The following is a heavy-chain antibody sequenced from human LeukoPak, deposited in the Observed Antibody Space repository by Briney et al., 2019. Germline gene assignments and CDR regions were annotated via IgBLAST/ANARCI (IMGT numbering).Heavy chain of an antibody. CDR2: TYSGGNT. CDR1: GFTVSSSH. J-gene: IGHJ4*02. Sequence: GGSLRLSCAASGFTVSSSHMTWVRQAPGKGLVWVSVTYSGGNTDYADSVEGRFTISRDNSRNTLYLQMSSLRVEDTAIYYCARGRDYFPIDYWGQGTFVIVSS. V-gene: IGHV3-53*01. D-gene: IGHD2/OR15-2a*01. CDR3: ARGRDYFPIDY.